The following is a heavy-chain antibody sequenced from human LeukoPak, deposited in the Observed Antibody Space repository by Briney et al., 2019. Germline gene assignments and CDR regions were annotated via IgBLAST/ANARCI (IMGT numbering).Heavy chain of an antibody. CDR3: AKDRSPLRYFDY. Sequence: GGSLRLSCAASGFTFSSYGMHWVRQAPGKGLEWVAFIRYDGSNKYYADSVKGRFTISRDNSKNTLYLQMNSLRAEDTAVYYCAKDRSPLRYFDYWGRGTLVTVSS. J-gene: IGHJ4*02. D-gene: IGHD3-9*01. V-gene: IGHV3-30*02. CDR1: GFTFSSYG. CDR2: IRYDGSNK.